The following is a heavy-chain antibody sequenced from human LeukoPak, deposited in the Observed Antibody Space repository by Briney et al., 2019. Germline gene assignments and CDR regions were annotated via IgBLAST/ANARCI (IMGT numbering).Heavy chain of an antibody. CDR1: GGTFSSYA. CDR3: ARDGRETYYDFWSGPRDAFDI. V-gene: IGHV1-69*13. D-gene: IGHD3-3*01. CDR2: IIPIFGTA. J-gene: IGHJ3*02. Sequence: ASVKVSCKASGGTFSSYAISWVRQAPGQGLEWMGGIIPIFGTANYAQKFQGRVTITADESTSTAYMELSSLRSEDTAVYYCARDGRETYYDFWSGPRDAFDIWGQGTMVTVSS.